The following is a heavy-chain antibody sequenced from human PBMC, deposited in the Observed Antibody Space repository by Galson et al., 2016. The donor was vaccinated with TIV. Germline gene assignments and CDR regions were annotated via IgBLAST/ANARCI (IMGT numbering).Heavy chain of an antibody. D-gene: IGHD1-26*01. Sequence: SVKVSCKASGGTFRSYVISWVRQAPGQGLEWMGGIIPILGLTNSAQKFQGRVTFTADISTNTAYMALSSLRSEDTAVYYCARATDGRHPAAYYSYYMVVWGKGTTVIVS. J-gene: IGHJ6*03. CDR3: ARATDGRHPAAYYSYYMVV. V-gene: IGHV1-69*10. CDR1: GGTFRSYV. CDR2: IIPILGLT.